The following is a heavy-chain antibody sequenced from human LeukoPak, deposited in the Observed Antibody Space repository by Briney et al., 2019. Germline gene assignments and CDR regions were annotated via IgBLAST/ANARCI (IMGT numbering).Heavy chain of an antibody. CDR1: GGSFNGYF. D-gene: IGHD3-22*01. J-gene: IGHJ4*02. Sequence: PSETLSLTCAVYGGSFNGYFWSWIRQHPGKGLEWIGYIYYSGSTYYNPSLKSRVTISVDTSKNQFSLKLSSVTAADTAVYYCASMIVVVKVFDYWGQGTLVTVSS. CDR2: IYYSGST. V-gene: IGHV4-31*11. CDR3: ASMIVVVKVFDY.